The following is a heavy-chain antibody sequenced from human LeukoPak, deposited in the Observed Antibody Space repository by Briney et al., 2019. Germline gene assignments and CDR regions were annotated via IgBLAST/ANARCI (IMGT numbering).Heavy chain of an antibody. CDR3: ARITMVRGVIRK. CDR1: DGSINSDNW. D-gene: IGHD3-10*01. CDR2: IYHSGST. Sequence: SGTLSLTCTVSDGSINSDNWWSWVRQPPGKGLEWIGEIYHSGSTNYNPSLKSRVTISVDTSKNQFSLKLSSVTAADTAVYYCARITMVRGVIRKWGQGTLVTVSS. J-gene: IGHJ4*02. V-gene: IGHV4-4*02.